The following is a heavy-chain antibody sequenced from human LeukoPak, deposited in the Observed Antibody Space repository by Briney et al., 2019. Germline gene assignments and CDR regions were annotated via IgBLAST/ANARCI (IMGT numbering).Heavy chain of an antibody. J-gene: IGHJ3*02. CDR1: GFTFSSYA. CDR2: ISYDGSNK. V-gene: IGHV3-30-3*01. Sequence: GGSLRLSCAASGFTFSSYAMHWVRQALGKGLEWVAVISYDGSNKYYADSVKGRFTISRDNSKNTLYLQMNSLRAEDTAVYYCARVESSGRYAFDIWGQGTMVTVSS. D-gene: IGHD6-19*01. CDR3: ARVESSGRYAFDI.